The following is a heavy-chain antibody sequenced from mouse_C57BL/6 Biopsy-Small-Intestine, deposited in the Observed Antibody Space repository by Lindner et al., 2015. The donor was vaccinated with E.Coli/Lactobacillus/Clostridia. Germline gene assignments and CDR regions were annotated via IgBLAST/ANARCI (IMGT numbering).Heavy chain of an antibody. CDR1: GYTFTTFS. D-gene: IGHD1-3*01. CDR3: LVMIVDM. CDR2: ISTQSGYT. J-gene: IGHJ4*01. V-gene: IGHV1-4*01. Sequence: SVKVSCKASGYTFTTFSIHWVRQAPGQGLEWMGWISTQSGYTNYAPKFQDRVTMTTDTSTSAAYMELRSLRSDDTAVYYCLVMIVDMWGQGTLVTVSS.